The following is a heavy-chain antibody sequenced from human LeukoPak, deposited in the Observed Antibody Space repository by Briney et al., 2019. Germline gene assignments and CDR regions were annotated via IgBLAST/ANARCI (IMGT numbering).Heavy chain of an antibody. V-gene: IGHV4-59*01. J-gene: IGHJ4*02. CDR2: IYYSGST. CDR3: ARVKQWLVVDY. Sequence: SSETLSLTCTVSGGSISSYYWSWIRQPPGKGLEWIGYIYYSGSTNYNPSLKSRVTISVDTSKNQFSLKLSSVTAADTAVYYCARVKQWLVVDYWGQGTLVTVSS. D-gene: IGHD6-19*01. CDR1: GGSISSYY.